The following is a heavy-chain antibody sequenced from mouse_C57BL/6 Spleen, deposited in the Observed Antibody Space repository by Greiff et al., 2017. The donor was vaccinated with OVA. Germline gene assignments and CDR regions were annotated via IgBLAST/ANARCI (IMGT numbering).Heavy chain of an antibody. CDR1: GYTFTSYW. D-gene: IGHD1-1*01. CDR3: ARPLMYYGGSSPAD. CDR2: IDPSDSYT. Sequence: QVQLQQPGAELVKPGASVKLSCKASGYTFTSYWMQWVKQRPGQGLEWIGEIDPSDSYTNYNQKFKGKATLTVDTSSSTAYMQLSSLTSEDSAVYCCARPLMYYGGSSPADWGQGTRVTVSA. J-gene: IGHJ3*01. V-gene: IGHV1-50*01.